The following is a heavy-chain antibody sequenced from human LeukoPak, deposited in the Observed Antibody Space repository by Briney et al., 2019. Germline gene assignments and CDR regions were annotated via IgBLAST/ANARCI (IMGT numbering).Heavy chain of an antibody. Sequence: PSETLSLTCAVYGGSFSGYYWSWIRQPPGKGLEWIGEINHSGSTNYNPSLKSRVTISVDTSKNQFSLKLSSVTAADTAVYYCAADYGSGSYYNGGDYWGQGTLVTVSS. CDR1: GGSFSGYY. CDR2: INHSGST. D-gene: IGHD3-10*01. V-gene: IGHV4-34*01. CDR3: AADYGSGSYYNGGDY. J-gene: IGHJ4*02.